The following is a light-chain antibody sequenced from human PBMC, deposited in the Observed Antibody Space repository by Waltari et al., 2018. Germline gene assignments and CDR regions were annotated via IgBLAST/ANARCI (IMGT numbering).Light chain of an antibody. V-gene: IGLV2-11*01. CDR2: EVN. CDR1: SSDVGGYNY. CDR3: CSFRSPTTWV. J-gene: IGLJ3*02. Sequence: QAALIQPPSVSKSLGQSVTISCTGTSSDVGGYNYVSWYVQVPGTAPRLLIFEVNNRPSGVSDRFSGSKSGNTASLTISGLQAEDEADHYCCSFRSPTTWVFGGGTRLIVL.